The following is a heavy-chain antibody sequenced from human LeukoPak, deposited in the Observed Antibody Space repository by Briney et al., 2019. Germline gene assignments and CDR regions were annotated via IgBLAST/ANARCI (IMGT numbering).Heavy chain of an antibody. J-gene: IGHJ4*02. CDR2: MNPDSGNT. CDR3: ARRIAAAGVGIVY. CDR1: GYTFTSYD. D-gene: IGHD6-13*01. V-gene: IGHV1-8*01. Sequence: ASVKVSCKASGYTFTSYDINWVRQAARQWLEWMGWMNPDSGNTGYAQKFQGRVTMTRNPSISTAYMELSSLTSEDTAVYYCARRIAAAGVGIVYWGQGTLVTVSS.